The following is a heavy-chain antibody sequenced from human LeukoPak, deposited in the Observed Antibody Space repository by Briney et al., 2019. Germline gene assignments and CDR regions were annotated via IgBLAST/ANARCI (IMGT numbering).Heavy chain of an antibody. CDR2: IYSSERT. CDR1: GDSITGYY. V-gene: IGHV4-59*01. CDR3: ARAYDFWSDNWFDP. J-gene: IGHJ5*02. D-gene: IGHD3-3*01. Sequence: SETLSLTCTVSGDSITGYYWIWVRQPPGKGLEWIGHIYSSERTDYNPSLKSRVTISVDTSKNQFSLKLSSVTAADTAVYYCARAYDFWSDNWFDPWGQGTLATVSS.